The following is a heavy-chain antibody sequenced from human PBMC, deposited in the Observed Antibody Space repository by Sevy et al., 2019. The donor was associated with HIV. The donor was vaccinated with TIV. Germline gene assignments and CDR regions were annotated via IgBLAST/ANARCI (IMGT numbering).Heavy chain of an antibody. V-gene: IGHV1-2*06. CDR1: GYTFTGYY. CDR3: ARDGGSGSRYSENWFDP. CDR2: INPNSGGT. Sequence: ASVKVSCKASGYTFTGYYMHWVRQAAGQGLEWMGRINPNSGGTNYAQKFQVRVTMTRDTSISTAYMELSRLRSDDTAVYYCARDGGSGSRYSENWFDPWGQGTLVTVSS. J-gene: IGHJ5*02. D-gene: IGHD2-15*01.